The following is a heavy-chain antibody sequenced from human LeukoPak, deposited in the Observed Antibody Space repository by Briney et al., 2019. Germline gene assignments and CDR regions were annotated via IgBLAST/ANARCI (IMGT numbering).Heavy chain of an antibody. CDR1: GGTFSSYA. D-gene: IGHD3-22*01. CDR3: ASPQNYDSSGYYWDYYYGMDV. V-gene: IGHV1-69*04. Sequence: SAKVSCKASGGTFSSYAISWVRQAPGQGLEWMGRIIPILGIANYAQKFQGRVTITADKSTSTAYMELSSLRSEDTAVYYCASPQNYDSSGYYWDYYYGMDVWGQGTTVTVSS. CDR2: IIPILGIA. J-gene: IGHJ6*02.